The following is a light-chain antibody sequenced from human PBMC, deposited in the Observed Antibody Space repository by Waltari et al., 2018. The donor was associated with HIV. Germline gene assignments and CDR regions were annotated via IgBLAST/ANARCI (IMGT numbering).Light chain of an antibody. J-gene: IGLJ2*01. CDR3: GTWDSSLSAYVV. Sequence: QSVLTQPPSVSAAPGQKVTISCSGSSSNIGNNYVSWYQQLPGTAPKLLIYDNKKRPSGIPDRFSGPKSGTSATLGITGPQTGDEADYYCGTWDSSLSAYVVFGGGTKLTVL. V-gene: IGLV1-51*01. CDR1: SSNIGNNY. CDR2: DNK.